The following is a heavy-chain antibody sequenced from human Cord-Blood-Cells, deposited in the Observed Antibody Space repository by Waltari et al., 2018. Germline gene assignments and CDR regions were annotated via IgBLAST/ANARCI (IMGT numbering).Heavy chain of an antibody. D-gene: IGHD2-21*02. CDR1: GYSFTGYY. CDR3: ARVARLKTLDY. V-gene: IGHV1-2*02. J-gene: IGHJ4*02. CDR2: IKPNSGGT. Sequence: QVQRVQSGAEVKEPGASVKGTCKASGYSFTGYYMHWVRQAPGQGLEWMGWIKPNSGGTNYAQKLQGRVTMTRDTSISTAYMELSRLRSDDTAVYYCARVARLKTLDYWGQVTLVTVAS.